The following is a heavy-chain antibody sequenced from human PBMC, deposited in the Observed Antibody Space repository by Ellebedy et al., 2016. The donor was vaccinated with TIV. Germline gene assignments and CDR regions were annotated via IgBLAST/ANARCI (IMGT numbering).Heavy chain of an antibody. CDR2: SGSSGSPT. Sequence: GESLKISXAASGFTVGNNYMSWVRQAPGKGLEWVSYSGSSGSPTNYADSVKGRFTISRDNAKNTLYLQMNSLRAEDTAVYFCARDRFSVAGTNFDYWGQGTLVTVSS. CDR1: GFTVGNNY. D-gene: IGHD6-19*01. V-gene: IGHV3-11*01. J-gene: IGHJ4*02. CDR3: ARDRFSVAGTNFDY.